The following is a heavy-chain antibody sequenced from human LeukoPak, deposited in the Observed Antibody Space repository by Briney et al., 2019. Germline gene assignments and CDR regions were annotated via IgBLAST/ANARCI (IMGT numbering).Heavy chain of an antibody. J-gene: IGHJ4*02. V-gene: IGHV4-61*02. CDR2: IYTSGST. Sequence: PSQTLSLTCTVSGGSISSGSYYWSWIRHPGGKGLEWIGRIYTSGSTNYNPSLKSRVTISVDTSKYQFSLKLSSVTAADTAVYYCASIYGGKSPGWNWGERSLVTVSS. CDR1: GGSISSGSYY. D-gene: IGHD4-23*01. CDR3: ASIYGGKSPGWN.